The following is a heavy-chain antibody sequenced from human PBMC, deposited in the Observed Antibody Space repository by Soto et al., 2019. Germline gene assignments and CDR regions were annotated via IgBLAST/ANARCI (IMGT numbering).Heavy chain of an antibody. V-gene: IGHV1-69*18. CDR3: AKEAPATGTTYSF. J-gene: IGHJ4*02. CDR2: IMPIFNAP. D-gene: IGHD1-1*01. Sequence: QVQLVQSGAEVKKPGSAVKVSCKASGGIFNTYTFTWVRQAPGQGLEWLGRIMPIFNAPKYAQRFQDRLTITTDEPTSTVYMELNGLRSEDTAVFFCAKEAPATGTTYSFWGQGTLVTVSS. CDR1: GGIFNTYT.